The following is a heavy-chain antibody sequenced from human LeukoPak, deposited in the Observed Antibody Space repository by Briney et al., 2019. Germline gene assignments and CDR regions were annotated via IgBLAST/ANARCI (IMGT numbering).Heavy chain of an antibody. J-gene: IGHJ4*02. V-gene: IGHV4-59*01. CDR3: AREVRQSGSAGLDYFDY. D-gene: IGHD5-12*01. CDR1: GGSISSYY. Sequence: SETLSLTCTVSGGSISSYYWSWIRQPPGKGLEWIGYIYYSGSTNYNPSLKSRVTISVDTSKNQFSLKLSSVTAADTAVYYCAREVRQSGSAGLDYFDYWGQGTLVTVSS. CDR2: IYYSGST.